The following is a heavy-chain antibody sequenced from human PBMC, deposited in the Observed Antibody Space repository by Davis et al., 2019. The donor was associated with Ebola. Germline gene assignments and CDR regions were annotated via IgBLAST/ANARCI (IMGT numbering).Heavy chain of an antibody. V-gene: IGHV3-74*01. CDR3: AGGLKY. CDR2: IDTDGSRI. Sequence: GESLKISCTVSGFAISSKPMYWVRQGPGKGMVFVSRIDTDGSRINYPDSVKSRFTISRDNAKNTLYLQMNSLEADDTAVNYCAGGLKYWGQGTLVTVSS. J-gene: IGHJ4*02. CDR1: GFAISSKP. D-gene: IGHD6-25*01.